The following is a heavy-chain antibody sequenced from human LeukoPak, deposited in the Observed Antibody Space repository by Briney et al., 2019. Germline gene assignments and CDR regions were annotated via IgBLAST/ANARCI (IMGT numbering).Heavy chain of an antibody. J-gene: IGHJ4*02. CDR2: ISDDGSNK. CDR3: ASSRGYSDYDSDY. Sequence: PGGSLRLSCAASGFTFITYAMHWVRQAPDKGLEWVAVISDDGSNKYYADSVKGRFTISRDNSKNTLYLQMNSLRPEDAAVYFCASSRGYSDYDSDYWGQGTLVTVSS. D-gene: IGHD5-12*01. CDR1: GFTFITYA. V-gene: IGHV3-30*04.